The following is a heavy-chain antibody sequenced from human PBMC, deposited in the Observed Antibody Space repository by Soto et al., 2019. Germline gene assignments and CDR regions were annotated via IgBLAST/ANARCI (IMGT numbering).Heavy chain of an antibody. Sequence: PGGSLRLSCAASGFTFSSFFMILVRQAPGKGLEWVANIKQDGSEKYYVDSVKGRFTISRDNAKNSLYLQMNSLRAEDTAVYYCARDLGIQLFLYGVDVWGQGTTVTVSS. V-gene: IGHV3-7*01. J-gene: IGHJ6*02. D-gene: IGHD5-18*01. CDR1: GFTFSSFF. CDR2: IKQDGSEK. CDR3: ARDLGIQLFLYGVDV.